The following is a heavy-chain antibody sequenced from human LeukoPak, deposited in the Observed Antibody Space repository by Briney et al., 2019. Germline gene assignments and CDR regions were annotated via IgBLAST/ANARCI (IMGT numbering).Heavy chain of an antibody. CDR2: IYYSGST. V-gene: IGHV4-59*05. Sequence: SETLSLTCTVSGGSISSYYWSWIRPPPGKGLEWIGSIYYSGSTYYNPSLKSRVTISVDPSKNQFSLKLSSVTAADTAQYYCVRDRKYYYDSSGHLYYYYGMDVWGQGTTVTVSS. D-gene: IGHD3-22*01. J-gene: IGHJ6*02. CDR3: VRDRKYYYDSSGHLYYYYGMDV. CDR1: GGSISSYY.